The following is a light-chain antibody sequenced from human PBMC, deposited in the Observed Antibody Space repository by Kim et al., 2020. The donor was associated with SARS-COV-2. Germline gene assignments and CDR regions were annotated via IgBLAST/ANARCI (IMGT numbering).Light chain of an antibody. V-gene: IGKV3-15*01. CDR3: QQYAYWRA. CDR1: QSISSS. J-gene: IGKJ5*01. CDR2: GAS. Sequence: SLSPGKRATLSCRASQSISSSLAWYQQKPGQAPRVLIYGASARATGIPARFSGSGSGTEFTLTISNLQSEDFAVYYCQQYAYWRAFGQGTRLEIK.